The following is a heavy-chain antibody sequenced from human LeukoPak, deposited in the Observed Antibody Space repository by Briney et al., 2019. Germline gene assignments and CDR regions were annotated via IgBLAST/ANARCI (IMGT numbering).Heavy chain of an antibody. CDR2: INIGNGYI. CDR1: GYSFTTKT. Sequence: ASVKVSCKASGYSFTTKTIHWVRQAPGQRLEWMGWINIGNGYIKYSQEFQGRVTMTTDTSRSTAYMEVRSLRSDDTAVYYCARSRDGYNPNDYWGQGTLVTVSS. CDR3: ARSRDGYNPNDY. J-gene: IGHJ4*02. D-gene: IGHD5-24*01. V-gene: IGHV1-3*04.